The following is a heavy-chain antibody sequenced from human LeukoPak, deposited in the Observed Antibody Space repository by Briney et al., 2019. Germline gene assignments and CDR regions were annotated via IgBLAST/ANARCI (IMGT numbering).Heavy chain of an antibody. CDR1: GSPFTSYW. Sequence: GASLRISSKGSGSPFTSYWISWVRQVPGKGLGWMGRIDPSDSYTNYSPSFQGHVTISADKSITTAYLQWSSLKASDTAMYYCARHIVAAGTGLLGGIDYWGQGTLVTVSS. CDR3: ARHIVAAGTGLLGGIDY. V-gene: IGHV5-10-1*01. CDR2: IDPSDSYT. J-gene: IGHJ4*02. D-gene: IGHD6-13*01.